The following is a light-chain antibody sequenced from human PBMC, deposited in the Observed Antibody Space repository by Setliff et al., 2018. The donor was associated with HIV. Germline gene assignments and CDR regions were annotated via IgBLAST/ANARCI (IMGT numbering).Light chain of an antibody. CDR3: QQYYSTPWT. CDR1: QSVFYSPNNKNY. V-gene: IGKV4-1*01. Sequence: DIVMTPSPDSLAVSLGERATINCKSSQSVFYSPNNKNYLAWYQQKQGQPPKLLIYWASTRESGVPDRFSGSGSGTDFTLTISSLQAEDVAVYYCQQYYSTPWTFGQGTKVDIK. CDR2: WAS. J-gene: IGKJ1*01.